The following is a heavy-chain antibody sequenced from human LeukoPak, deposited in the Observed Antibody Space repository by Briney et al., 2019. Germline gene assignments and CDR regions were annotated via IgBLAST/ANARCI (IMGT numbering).Heavy chain of an antibody. CDR3: ARGRVPLSTSNDAFDL. V-gene: IGHV3-30*03. D-gene: IGHD5/OR15-5a*01. CDR2: ISHDGSKE. J-gene: IGHJ3*01. CDR1: GFTFGSHS. Sequence: PGGSLRLSCVGSGFTFGSHSLHWVRQAPGKGLEWVAVISHDGSKEDYADSEKGRFTISRDDSKNTLFLQMNSLRPEDTAVYSCARGRVPLSTSNDAFDLWGQGTMVTVS.